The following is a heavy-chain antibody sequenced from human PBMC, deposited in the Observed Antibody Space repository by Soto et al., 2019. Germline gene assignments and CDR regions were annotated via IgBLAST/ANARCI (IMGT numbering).Heavy chain of an antibody. CDR2: ISYDGSNK. CDR1: GFTFSSYG. D-gene: IGHD5-12*01. CDR3: AKGDIVATMGSFDY. Sequence: GGSLRLCCGASGFTFSSYGVHWVRQAPGKGLEWVAVISYDGSNKYYADSVKGRFTISRDNSKNTLYLQMNSLRAEDTAVYYCAKGDIVATMGSFDYWGQGTLVTVSS. V-gene: IGHV3-30*18. J-gene: IGHJ4*02.